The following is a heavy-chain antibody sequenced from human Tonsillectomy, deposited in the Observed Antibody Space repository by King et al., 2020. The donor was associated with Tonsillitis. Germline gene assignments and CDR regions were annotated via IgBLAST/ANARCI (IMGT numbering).Heavy chain of an antibody. CDR3: AKRPAYSTTWYCFDS. CDR1: GFTFSSYA. J-gene: IGHJ4*02. Sequence: VQLVESGGGLVQPGGSLRLSCAASGFTFSSYAMSWVRQAPGKGLEWVSTVGATGDIRYYADSVMGRFTISRDNSKNTLYLQMNSLRAEDTAVYYCAKRPAYSTTWYCFDSWGQGTLVTVSS. D-gene: IGHD2-2*01. V-gene: IGHV3-23*04. CDR2: VGATGDIR.